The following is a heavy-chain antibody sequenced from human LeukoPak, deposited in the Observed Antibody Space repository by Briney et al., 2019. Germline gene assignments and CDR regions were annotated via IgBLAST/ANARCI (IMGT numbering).Heavy chain of an antibody. J-gene: IGHJ4*02. D-gene: IGHD3-10*01. CDR1: GFTFTSYG. CDR2: ISGSGGTT. Sequence: GGSLRLSCAASGFTFTSYGMSWVRQAPGKGLEWVSAISGSGGTTYYAASVKGRFTISRDNSKNTLFLQMNSLRAEDTAVYYCASGSYGSGTDGLDYWGQGTLVTVSS. V-gene: IGHV3-23*01. CDR3: ASGSYGSGTDGLDY.